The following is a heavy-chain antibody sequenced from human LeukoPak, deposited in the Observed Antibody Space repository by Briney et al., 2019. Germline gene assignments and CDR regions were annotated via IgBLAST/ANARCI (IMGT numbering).Heavy chain of an antibody. D-gene: IGHD3-10*01. J-gene: IGHJ6*02. CDR3: AGGVTDARLLWFGERFYGMDV. CDR2: IWYDGSNK. V-gene: IGHV3-33*01. CDR1: GFTFSSYG. Sequence: SGGSLRLSCAASGFTFSSYGMHWVRQAPGKGLEWVAVIWYDGSNKYYADSVKGRFTISRDNSKNTLYLQMNSLRAEDTAVYYCAGGVTDARLLWFGERFYGMDVWGQGTTVTVSS.